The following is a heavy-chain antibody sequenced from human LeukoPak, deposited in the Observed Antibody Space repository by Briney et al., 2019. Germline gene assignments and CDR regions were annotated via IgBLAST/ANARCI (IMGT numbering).Heavy chain of an antibody. D-gene: IGHD6-13*01. CDR1: GFTFSSYS. CDR3: ARDGGSSWYPSSYYYGMDV. Sequence: GGSLRLSCAASGFTFSSYSMNWVRQAPGKGLEWVSSISSSSSYIYYADSVKGRFTISRDNAKNSLYLQMNSLRAEHTAVYYCARDGGSSWYPSSYYYGMDVWGQGTTVTVSS. CDR2: ISSSSSYI. J-gene: IGHJ6*02. V-gene: IGHV3-21*01.